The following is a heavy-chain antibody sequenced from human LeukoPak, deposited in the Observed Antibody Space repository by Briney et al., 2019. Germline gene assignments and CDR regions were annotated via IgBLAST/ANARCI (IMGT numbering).Heavy chain of an antibody. CDR3: ARESSSWYYFDY. J-gene: IGHJ4*02. V-gene: IGHV3-33*01. D-gene: IGHD6-13*01. CDR2: IWYDGSNK. CDR1: GFTFSSYG. Sequence: GGSLRLSCAASGFTFSSYGMHWVRQAPGKGLEWVAVIWYDGSNKYYADSVKGRFTISRDNSKNTLYLQMNSLRAEDTAVYYCARESSSWYYFDYWGQGTLVAVSS.